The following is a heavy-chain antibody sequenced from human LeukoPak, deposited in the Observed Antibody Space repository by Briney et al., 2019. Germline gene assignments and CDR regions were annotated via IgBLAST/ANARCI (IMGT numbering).Heavy chain of an antibody. D-gene: IGHD2-21*02. V-gene: IGHV4-34*01. CDR2: INHSGST. CDR1: GGSFSGYY. Sequence: SETLSLTCAVYGGSFSGYYWSWIRQPPGKGLEWIGEINHSGSTNYNPSLKSRVTISVDTSKNQFSLKLSSVTAADTAVYYCARLNIVVVTAISGGAFDIWGQGTMVTVSS. J-gene: IGHJ3*02. CDR3: ARLNIVVVTAISGGAFDI.